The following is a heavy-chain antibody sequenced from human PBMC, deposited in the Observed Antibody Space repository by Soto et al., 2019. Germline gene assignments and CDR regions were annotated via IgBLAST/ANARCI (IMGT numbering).Heavy chain of an antibody. J-gene: IGHJ5*02. CDR2: ISWNSGSI. Sequence: GGSLRLSCAASGFTFDDYAMHWVRQAPGKGLEWVSGISWNSGSIGYADSVKGRFTISRDNAKNSLYLQMNSLRAEDTALYYCAKGGGYAAGSGTPNWFDPWGQGTLVTVSS. V-gene: IGHV3-9*01. CDR1: GFTFDDYA. CDR3: AKGGGYAAGSGTPNWFDP. D-gene: IGHD3-10*01.